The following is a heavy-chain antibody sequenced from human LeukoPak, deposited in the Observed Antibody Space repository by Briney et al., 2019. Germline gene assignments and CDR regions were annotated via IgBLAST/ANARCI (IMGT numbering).Heavy chain of an antibody. Sequence: SETLSLTCNVSGGSISGYHWSWIRQPPGKGLEWLGYIYYSGSSNYNPSLKSRVTISADTSKNQFSLKLSSVTAADTAVYYCARVTTYYYDSSGYSFDYWGQGTLVTVSS. V-gene: IGHV4-59*12. J-gene: IGHJ4*02. CDR1: GGSISGYH. D-gene: IGHD3-22*01. CDR2: IYYSGSS. CDR3: ARVTTYYYDSSGYSFDY.